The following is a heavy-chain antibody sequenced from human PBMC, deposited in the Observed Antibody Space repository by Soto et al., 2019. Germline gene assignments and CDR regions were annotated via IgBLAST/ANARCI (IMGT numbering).Heavy chain of an antibody. V-gene: IGHV1-46*01. Sequence: QVQLVQSGAEVKKPGASVRISCRASGYSFTSTYVHWVRQAPGQGTEWMGIINPAGGTTYYAQKFQGRLTITSDTSTDTVFMDLNDLTSEDTAVYFCALKVVTYYDNWGQGTLLNVSS. J-gene: IGHJ4*02. D-gene: IGHD2-21*02. CDR3: ALKVVTYYDN. CDR1: GYSFTSTY. CDR2: INPAGGTT.